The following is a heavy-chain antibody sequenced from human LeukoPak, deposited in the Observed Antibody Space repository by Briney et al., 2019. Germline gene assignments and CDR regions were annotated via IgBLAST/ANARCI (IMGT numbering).Heavy chain of an antibody. Sequence: GGSLRLSCAASGFTFSSYSMNWVRQAPGKGLEWVSSISSSSSYIYYADSVRGRFTISRDNAKNSLYLQMNSLRAEDTAVYYCARGGYSSTLYGRYQHWGQGTLVTVSP. CDR1: GFTFSSYS. D-gene: IGHD6-13*01. CDR3: ARGGYSSTLYGRYQH. V-gene: IGHV3-21*01. CDR2: ISSSSSYI. J-gene: IGHJ1*01.